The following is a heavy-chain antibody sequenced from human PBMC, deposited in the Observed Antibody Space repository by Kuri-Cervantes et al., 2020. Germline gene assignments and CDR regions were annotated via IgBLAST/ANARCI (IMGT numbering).Heavy chain of an antibody. CDR1: GFTFSDYY. Sequence: GGSLRLSCAASGFTFSDYYMSWIRQAPGKGLEWVSYISSSGSTIYYADSVKGRFTISRDNAKNSLYLQMNSLRAEDTAVYYCARDRRRVVRGVITNWFDPWGQGTLVTVSS. D-gene: IGHD3-10*01. CDR3: ARDRRRVVRGVITNWFDP. J-gene: IGHJ5*02. CDR2: ISSSGSTI. V-gene: IGHV3-11*04.